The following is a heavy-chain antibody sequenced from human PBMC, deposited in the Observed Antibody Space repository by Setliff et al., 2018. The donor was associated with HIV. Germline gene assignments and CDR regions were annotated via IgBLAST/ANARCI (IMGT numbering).Heavy chain of an antibody. CDR3: AKGVKWLDP. CDR1: GFTVSDTH. J-gene: IGHJ5*02. Sequence: LRLSCAASGFTVSDTHMTWVRQAPGKGLQWVSFIYSDGRTYYAESVKGRFTISRDDSKNTLYLQMHSLRVEGTAAYYCAKGVKWLDPWGQGIQVTVS. CDR2: IYSDGRT. D-gene: IGHD3-16*01. V-gene: IGHV3-53*01.